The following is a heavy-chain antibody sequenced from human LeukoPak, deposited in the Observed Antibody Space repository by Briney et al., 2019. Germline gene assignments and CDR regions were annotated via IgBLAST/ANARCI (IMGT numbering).Heavy chain of an antibody. D-gene: IGHD5-12*01. V-gene: IGHV3-53*01. CDR2: IFRGGSS. CDR1: XFSVXXXX. CDR3: ARVAXXXIFDY. J-gene: IGHJ4*02. Sequence: RLSCXASXFSVXXXXXXWVXXXXGXXXXWVSVIFRGGSSDYSDSVKGRFTISRDNSKNTLYLQMNSLRAEDTAVYYCARVAXXXIFDYWGQXXLVTXXX.